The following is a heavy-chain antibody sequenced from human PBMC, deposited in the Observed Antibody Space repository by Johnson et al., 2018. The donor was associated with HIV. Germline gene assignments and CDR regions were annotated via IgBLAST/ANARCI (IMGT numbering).Heavy chain of an antibody. CDR1: GFTFSNAW. Sequence: VQLVESGGGLVQPGGSLRLSCAASGFTFSNAWMSWVRQAPGKGLEWVGRIKSKTDGGTTDYAAPVKGRFTISRDDSKNTLYLQMNSLKIEDTALYYCTTVTHSSGYYYDRAFDIWGRGTMVTVS. CDR3: TTVTHSSGYYYDRAFDI. J-gene: IGHJ3*02. CDR2: IKSKTDGGTT. D-gene: IGHD3-22*01. V-gene: IGHV3-15*01.